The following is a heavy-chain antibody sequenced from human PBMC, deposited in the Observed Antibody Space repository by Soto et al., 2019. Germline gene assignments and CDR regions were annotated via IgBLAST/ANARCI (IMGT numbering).Heavy chain of an antibody. D-gene: IGHD3-3*01. Sequence: SLKVSCKASGGTFSSYAMSWVRQAPGQGLEWMGGIIPIFGTANYAQKFQGRVTITADESTSTAYMELSSLRSEDTAVYYCARDPIYDFWSGYVGGANYYYGMDVWGQGTTVTV. CDR1: GGTFSSYA. J-gene: IGHJ6*02. CDR2: IIPIFGTA. V-gene: IGHV1-69*13. CDR3: ARDPIYDFWSGYVGGANYYYGMDV.